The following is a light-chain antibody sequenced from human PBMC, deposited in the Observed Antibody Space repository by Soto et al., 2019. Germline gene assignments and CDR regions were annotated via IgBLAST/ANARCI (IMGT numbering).Light chain of an antibody. CDR3: MQALQTPIT. J-gene: IGKJ5*01. Sequence: AMTQTPLSISLASGQPASISCRSSHSLLHSNGYNYLDWYLQKPGQSPQLLIYLGSNRASGVPDRFSGSGSGTDFTLKISRVEAEDVGVYYCMQALQTPITFGQGTRLEIK. CDR2: LGS. V-gene: IGKV2-28*01. CDR1: HSLLHSNGYNY.